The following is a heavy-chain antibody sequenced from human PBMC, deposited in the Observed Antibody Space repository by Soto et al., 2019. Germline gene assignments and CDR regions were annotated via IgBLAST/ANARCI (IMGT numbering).Heavy chain of an antibody. V-gene: IGHV2-5*02. D-gene: IGHD4-17*01. CDR3: ARRPDYGDMGYFDY. CDR2: IYWDDDK. J-gene: IGHJ4*02. CDR1: GFSLSTSEVG. Sequence: QITLKESGPTLVKPTQTLTLTCTFSGFSLSTSEVGVGWIRQPPGKPLEWLALIYWDDDKRYRPSLKSRLTITKDTSRNQVVLTMTNMDPVDTATYYCARRPDYGDMGYFDYWGQGTLVTVSS.